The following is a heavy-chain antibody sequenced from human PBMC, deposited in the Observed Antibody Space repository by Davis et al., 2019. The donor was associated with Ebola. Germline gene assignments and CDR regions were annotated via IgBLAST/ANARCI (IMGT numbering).Heavy chain of an antibody. CDR3: AREITGTTYYFDY. CDR2: IKQDGSEK. J-gene: IGHJ4*02. V-gene: IGHV3-7*01. CDR1: GFTFSSYW. Sequence: PGGSLRLSCAASGFTFSSYWMSWVRQAPGKGLEWVANIKQDGSEKYYVDSVKGRFTISRDNAKNSLYLQMNSLRAEDTAVYYCAREITGTTYYFDYWGQGTLVTVSS. D-gene: IGHD1-7*01.